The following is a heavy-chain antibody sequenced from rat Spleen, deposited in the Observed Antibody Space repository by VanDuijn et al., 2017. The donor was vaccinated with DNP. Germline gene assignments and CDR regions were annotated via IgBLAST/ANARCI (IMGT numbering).Heavy chain of an antibody. V-gene: IGHV5-7*01. J-gene: IGHJ3*01. Sequence: EVQLVESGGGLLQPGRSLKLSCSASGFTFSDYYMAWVRQAPKLGLEWVATISISDSRSYYSDSVKGRFTISRDNAKNSLYLEVNSLKSEDTATYYCTRQALYSGDANWFAYWGQGTLVTVSS. CDR1: GFTFSDYY. D-gene: IGHD1-1*01. CDR2: ISISDSRS. CDR3: TRQALYSGDANWFAY.